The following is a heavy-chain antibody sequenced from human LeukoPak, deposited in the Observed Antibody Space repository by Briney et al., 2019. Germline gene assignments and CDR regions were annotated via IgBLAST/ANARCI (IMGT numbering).Heavy chain of an antibody. CDR2: IIPILGIA. V-gene: IGHV1-69*04. J-gene: IGHJ6*03. CDR1: GGTFSSYA. CDR3: ARNIRGGVVMDV. D-gene: IGHD2/OR15-2a*01. Sequence: GASVKVSCKASGGTFSSYAISWVRQAPGQGLEWMGRIIPILGIANYAQKFQGRVTITADKSTSTAYMELSSLRSEDTAVYYCARNIRGGVVMDVWGKGTTVTVSS.